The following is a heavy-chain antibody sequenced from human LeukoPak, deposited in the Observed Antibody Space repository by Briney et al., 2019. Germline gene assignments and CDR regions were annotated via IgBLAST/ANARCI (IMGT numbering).Heavy chain of an antibody. CDR2: IYYSGST. CDR3: ARQVGSYFYYYFDY. Sequence: PSETLSLTCTVSGGSISSYYWSWIRQPPGRGLEWIGYIYYSGSTNYNPSLKSRVTISVDTSKNQFSLKLSSVTAADTAVYYCARQVGSYFYYYFDYWGQGTRVTVSS. D-gene: IGHD1-26*01. V-gene: IGHV4-59*08. CDR1: GGSISSYY. J-gene: IGHJ4*02.